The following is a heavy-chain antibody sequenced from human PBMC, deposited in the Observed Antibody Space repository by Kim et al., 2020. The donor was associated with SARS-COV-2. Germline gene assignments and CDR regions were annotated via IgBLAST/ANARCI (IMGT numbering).Heavy chain of an antibody. D-gene: IGHD3-22*01. J-gene: IGHJ6*01. CDR1: GFIFTNSA. CDR2: IVVGSGYT. Sequence: SVKVSCKASGFIFTNSAVQWVRQTRGQRLEWIGWIVVGSGYTNYAQKFQERVTITRDMSTSTAYMELSSLRSEDTAVYDCAAGFYYYDSSGNRNYYYYY. CDR3: AAGFYYYDSSGNRNYYYYY. V-gene: IGHV1-58*01.